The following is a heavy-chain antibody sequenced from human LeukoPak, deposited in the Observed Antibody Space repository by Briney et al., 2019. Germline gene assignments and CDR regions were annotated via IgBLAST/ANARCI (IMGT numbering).Heavy chain of an antibody. J-gene: IGHJ4*02. V-gene: IGHV3-30-3*01. CDR3: ARGLNAEEDY. Sequence: PGRSLRLSCAASGFTFSSYAMHWVRQAPGKGLEWVAVISYDGSNKYYADSVKGRFTISRDNSKNTLYLQMNSLRAEDTAVYYCARGLNAEEDYWGQGTLVTVSS. CDR1: GFTFSSYA. D-gene: IGHD1-1*01. CDR2: ISYDGSNK.